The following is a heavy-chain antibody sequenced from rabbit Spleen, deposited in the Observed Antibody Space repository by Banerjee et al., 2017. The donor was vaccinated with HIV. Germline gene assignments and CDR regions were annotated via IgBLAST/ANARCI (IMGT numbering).Heavy chain of an antibody. CDR2: IDAGSSGFT. D-gene: IGHD4-1*01. J-gene: IGHJ4*01. Sequence: QSLEESGGDLVKPGASLALTCTASGVSFSISSYMCWVRQAPGKGLEWIACIDAGSSGFTYFATWAKGRFAISKTSSTTVTLQMTSLTAADTATYFCARDLAGAIGWNFYLWGQGTLVTVS. CDR3: ARDLAGAIGWNFYL. V-gene: IGHV1S40*01. CDR1: GVSFSISSY.